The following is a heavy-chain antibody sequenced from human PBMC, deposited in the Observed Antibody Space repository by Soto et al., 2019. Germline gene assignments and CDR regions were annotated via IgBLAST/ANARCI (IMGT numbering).Heavy chain of an antibody. CDR2: INHSGST. Sequence: QVQLQQWGAGLLKPSETLSLTCAVYGGSFSGYYWSWIRQPPGKGLEWIGEINHSGSTNYNPSLKSRVTLSLDTSKSQFSLKLSSVTAADTAVYYCARGRVVPAASRWFDPWGQGTLVTVSS. CDR1: GGSFSGYY. CDR3: ARGRVVPAASRWFDP. D-gene: IGHD2-2*01. V-gene: IGHV4-34*01. J-gene: IGHJ5*02.